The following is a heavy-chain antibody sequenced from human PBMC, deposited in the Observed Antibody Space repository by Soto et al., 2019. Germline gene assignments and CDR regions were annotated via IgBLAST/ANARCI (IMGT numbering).Heavy chain of an antibody. CDR2: ISWDGGST. D-gene: IGHD6-19*01. Sequence: EVQLVESGGVVVQPGGSLRLSCAASGFTFDDYTMHWVRQAPGKGLEWVSLISWDGGSTYYADSVKGRFTISRDNSKNSLYPQMNSLRTEDTALYYCAKDMGGDSSGWPGDYWGQGTLVTVSS. CDR1: GFTFDDYT. V-gene: IGHV3-43*01. CDR3: AKDMGGDSSGWPGDY. J-gene: IGHJ4*02.